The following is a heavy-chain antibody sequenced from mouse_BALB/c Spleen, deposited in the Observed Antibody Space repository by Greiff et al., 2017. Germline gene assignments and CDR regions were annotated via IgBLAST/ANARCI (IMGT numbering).Heavy chain of an antibody. J-gene: IGHJ4*01. D-gene: IGHD1-1*01. V-gene: IGHV1-69*02. Sequence: QVQLKQPGAELVRPGASVKLSCKASGYTFTSYWINWVKQRPGQGLEWIGNIYPSDSYTNYNQKFKDKATLTVDKSSSTAYMQLSSPTSEDSAVYYCTRTYGSYYAMDYWGQGTSVTVSS. CDR3: TRTYGSYYAMDY. CDR1: GYTFTSYW. CDR2: IYPSDSYT.